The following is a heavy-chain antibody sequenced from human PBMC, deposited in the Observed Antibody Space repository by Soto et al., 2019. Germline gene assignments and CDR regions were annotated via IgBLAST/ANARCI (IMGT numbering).Heavy chain of an antibody. CDR2: ISWNSANM. CDR3: VKDISGRGSYYYYYGMDV. D-gene: IGHD3-16*01. CDR1: GFTFDDYA. V-gene: IGHV3-9*01. J-gene: IGHJ6*02. Sequence: EVQLVESGGGLVQPGGSLRLSCVASGFTFDDYAMHWVRQAPGKGLEWVSGISWNSANMNYVDSVKARFTISRDNAKHSLSLQMNSLREEDTALYYCVKDISGRGSYYYYYGMDVWGQGTTVTVSS.